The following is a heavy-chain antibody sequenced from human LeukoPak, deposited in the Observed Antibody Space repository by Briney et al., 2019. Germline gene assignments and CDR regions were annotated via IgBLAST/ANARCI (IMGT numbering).Heavy chain of an antibody. D-gene: IGHD4-17*01. Sequence: GGSLRLSCAASGFTFSSYGMHWVRQAPGKGLEWVAFIRYDGSNKYYADSVKGRFTISRDNSKNTLYLQMNSLRAEDTAVYYCAKNPGYGDSKRGLDYWGQGTLVTVPS. V-gene: IGHV3-30*02. CDR3: AKNPGYGDSKRGLDY. CDR1: GFTFSSYG. CDR2: IRYDGSNK. J-gene: IGHJ4*02.